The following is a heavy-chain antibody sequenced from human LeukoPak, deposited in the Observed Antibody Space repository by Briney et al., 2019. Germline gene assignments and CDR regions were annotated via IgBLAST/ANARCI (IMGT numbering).Heavy chain of an antibody. V-gene: IGHV3-30*04. J-gene: IGHJ4*02. D-gene: IGHD4-17*01. CDR2: ISDDGSNK. CDR3: ARAFSTTAFDS. Sequence: GGSLRLSCAASGFTFSSYAMNWVRQAPGKGLEWVAVISDDGSNKYDADSVKGRFTISRDNSKNTLYLQMNSLRAEDTAVYYCARAFSTTAFDSWGQGTLVTVSS. CDR1: GFTFSSYA.